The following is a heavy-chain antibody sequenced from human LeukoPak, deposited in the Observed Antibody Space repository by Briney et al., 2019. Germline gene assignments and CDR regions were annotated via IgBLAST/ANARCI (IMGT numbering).Heavy chain of an antibody. CDR1: GFTFSDYH. V-gene: IGHV3-11*01. CDR2: IYRSGSTI. CDR3: ARRATVTTAHAFDI. J-gene: IGHJ3*02. Sequence: GGSLRLSCAASGFTFSDYHMSWIRQAPGKGLEWVSYIYRSGSTIYYADSVKGRFTISRDNAKNSLYLQMNSLRAEDMAVYYCARRATVTTAHAFDIWGQGTMVTVSS. D-gene: IGHD4-17*01.